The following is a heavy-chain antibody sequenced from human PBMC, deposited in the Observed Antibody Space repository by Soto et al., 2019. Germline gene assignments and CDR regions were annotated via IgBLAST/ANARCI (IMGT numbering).Heavy chain of an antibody. V-gene: IGHV3-30-3*01. D-gene: IGHD4-4*01. J-gene: IGHJ2*01. CDR1: GFTFSSYA. CDR3: ARPLWRDDYNWGYFDL. CDR2: ISYDGSNK. Sequence: QVQLVESGGGVVQPGRSLRLSCAASGFTFSSYAMHWVRQAPGKGLEWVAVISYDGSNKDYADSVKGRFTISRDNSKNTLTLQMNSLRTEGTALYYCARPLWRDDYNWGYFDLWGRGTLVTVSS.